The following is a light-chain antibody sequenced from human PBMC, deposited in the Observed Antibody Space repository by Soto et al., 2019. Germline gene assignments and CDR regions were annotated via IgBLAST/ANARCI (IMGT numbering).Light chain of an antibody. CDR1: SSNIGAGYD. CDR3: QSYDSSLSGSV. CDR2: GNR. J-gene: IGLJ2*01. V-gene: IGLV1-40*01. Sequence: QSELTQPPSVSGAPGQRVTISCTGSSSNIGAGYDVHWYQQLPGTAPKLLIHGNRNRPSGVPDRFSGSKSGTSASLAITGLQAEDEADYYCQSYDSSLSGSVFGGGTKLTVL.